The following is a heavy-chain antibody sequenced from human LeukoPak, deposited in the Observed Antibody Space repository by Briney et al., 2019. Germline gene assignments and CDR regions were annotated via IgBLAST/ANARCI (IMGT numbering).Heavy chain of an antibody. J-gene: IGHJ6*04. CDR1: GGSFSGYY. CDR3: ARKEKVWGYYGMDV. CDR2: INHSGST. Sequence: PSETLSLTCAVYGGSFSGYYWSWTRQPPEKGLEWIGEINHSGSTNYNPSLKSRVTISVDTSKNQFSLKLSSVTAADTAVYYCARKEKVWGYYGMDVWGKGTTVTVSP. V-gene: IGHV4-34*01. D-gene: IGHD3-16*01.